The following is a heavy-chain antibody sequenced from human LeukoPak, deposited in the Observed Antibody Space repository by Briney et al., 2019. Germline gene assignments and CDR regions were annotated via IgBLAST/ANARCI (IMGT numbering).Heavy chain of an antibody. CDR1: GFTFSSYS. J-gene: IGHJ4*02. CDR3: AREVAVAGRDRYFDY. Sequence: KAGGSLRLSCAASGFTFSSYSMNWVRQAPGKGLEWVSSISSSSSYIYYADSVKGRFTISRDNAKNSLYLQMNSLRAEDTAVYYCAREVAVAGRDRYFDYWGQGTLVTVSS. V-gene: IGHV3-21*01. CDR2: ISSSSSYI. D-gene: IGHD6-19*01.